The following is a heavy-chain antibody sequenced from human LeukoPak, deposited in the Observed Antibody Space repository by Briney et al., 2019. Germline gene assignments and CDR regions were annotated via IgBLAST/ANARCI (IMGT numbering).Heavy chain of an antibody. J-gene: IGHJ4*02. CDR3: ARVWGFYNGQISGLDS. D-gene: IGHD1-1*01. CDR1: GYTFIVYY. Sequence: EASVTASCKASGYTFIVYYMHWVRQAPGQGLEWMGWINPNSGGTNYAQKFQGRVTMTRDTSISTAYMELSRLTSDDTAVYYCARVWGFYNGQISGLDSWGQGSLVTVSS. V-gene: IGHV1-2*02. CDR2: INPNSGGT.